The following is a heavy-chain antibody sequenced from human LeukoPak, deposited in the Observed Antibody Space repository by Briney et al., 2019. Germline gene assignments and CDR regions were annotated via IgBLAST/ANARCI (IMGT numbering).Heavy chain of an antibody. CDR1: GFTFSDYG. D-gene: IGHD3-3*01. J-gene: IGHJ4*02. CDR2: IYSDGTNK. Sequence: GGSLRLSCAASGFTFSDYGIHWVRQAPGKGLKWVAVIYSDGTNKYFVDSVKGRFAISRDNSKTTVFLQMNGLRAEDTAVFYCARDLRSGYMDSWGQGTLVTVSS. CDR3: ARDLRSGYMDS. V-gene: IGHV3-33*01.